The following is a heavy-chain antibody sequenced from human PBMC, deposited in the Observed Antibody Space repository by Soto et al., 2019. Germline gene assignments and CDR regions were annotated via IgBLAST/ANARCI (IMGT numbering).Heavy chain of an antibody. CDR2: ISPDNGNT. V-gene: IGHV1-18*01. Sequence: ASVKVSCKASGYTFTIYGINWVRQAPGQGLEWMGWISPDNGNTNYAQKLQGRVTMTTDTSTSTAYMELRSLRSDDTAVYYCARALGYSGYAXMDGWAQRTTVTVSS. CDR1: GYTFTIYG. D-gene: IGHD5-12*01. J-gene: IGHJ6*02. CDR3: ARALGYSGYAXMDG.